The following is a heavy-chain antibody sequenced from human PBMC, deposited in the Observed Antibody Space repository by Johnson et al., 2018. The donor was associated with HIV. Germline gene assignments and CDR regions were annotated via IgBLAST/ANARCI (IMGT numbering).Heavy chain of an antibody. Sequence: VQLVESGGGVVQPGRSLRLSCVVSGFTFSSYALHWVRQAPGKGLEWVAVTAFDGSKEKYADSVKGRFTISRDNSKNTLYLQMNSLKTEDTAVYSCARVRGLGYCSSTNCWGDAFDIWGQGTMVTVSS. CDR1: GFTFSSYA. D-gene: IGHD2-2*01. CDR2: TAFDGSKE. J-gene: IGHJ3*02. V-gene: IGHV3-30*04. CDR3: ARVRGLGYCSSTNCWGDAFDI.